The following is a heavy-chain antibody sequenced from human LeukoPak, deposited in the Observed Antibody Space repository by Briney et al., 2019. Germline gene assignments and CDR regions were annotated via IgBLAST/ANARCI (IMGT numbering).Heavy chain of an antibody. V-gene: IGHV3-20*04. D-gene: IGHD3-3*01. CDR3: ARVKGSGYRNSIDY. J-gene: IGHJ4*02. CDR1: GFTCDDYA. Sequence: PGGSLRLSCAASGFTCDDYAMNWVRQAPGKGLEWVSGINWNGGSTYYRDSVKGRFTISRDNAKNSLYLQMNSLRAEDTALYYCARVKGSGYRNSIDYWGQGTLVTVSS. CDR2: INWNGGST.